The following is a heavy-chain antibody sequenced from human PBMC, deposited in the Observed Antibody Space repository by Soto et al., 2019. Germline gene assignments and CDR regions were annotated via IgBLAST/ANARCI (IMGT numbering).Heavy chain of an antibody. V-gene: IGHV3-23*01. CDR3: AKAATVVTLYYFDY. CDR2: ITDSGGSI. Sequence: EVQLLESWGGLVQPGGSLRLSCAASGFTFNNYGMSWVLQAPGKGLEWVSAITDSGGSIYYADSVKGRFTISRDNSKNTVELQMLSLRAEDTDVYYCAKAATVVTLYYFDYWGQGTLVTVSS. J-gene: IGHJ4*02. D-gene: IGHD5-18*01. CDR1: GFTFNNYG.